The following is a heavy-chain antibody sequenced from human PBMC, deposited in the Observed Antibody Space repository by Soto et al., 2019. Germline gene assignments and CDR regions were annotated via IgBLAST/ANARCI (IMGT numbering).Heavy chain of an antibody. CDR2: IYYTGNT. V-gene: IGHV4-31*03. Sequence: SETLSLTCTVSGGSISSGGYYWSWIRQHPEKGLEWIGYIYYTGNTYYNASLKSRVTISVDTSNNQFSLKLSSVTAADTAVYHCARVGISSSDAFDIWGQGTTVTVSS. D-gene: IGHD6-6*01. CDR1: GGSISSGGYY. CDR3: ARVGISSSDAFDI. J-gene: IGHJ3*02.